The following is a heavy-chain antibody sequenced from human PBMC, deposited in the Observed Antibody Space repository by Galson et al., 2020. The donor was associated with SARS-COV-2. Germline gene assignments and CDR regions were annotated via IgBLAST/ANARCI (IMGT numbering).Heavy chain of an antibody. CDR1: GGSFSGYY. D-gene: IGHD3-9*01. V-gene: IGHV4-34*01. CDR2: INHSGST. J-gene: IGHJ4*02. CDR3: ARFLHDILTGYDY. Sequence: SETLSLTCAVYGGSFSGYYWSWIRQPPGKGLEWIGEINHSGSTNYNPSLKSRVTISVDTSKNQFSLKLSSVTAADTAVYYCARFLHDILTGYDYWGQGTLVTVSS.